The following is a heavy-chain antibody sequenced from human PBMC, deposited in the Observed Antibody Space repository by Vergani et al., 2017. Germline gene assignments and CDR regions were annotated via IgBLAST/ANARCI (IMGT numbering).Heavy chain of an antibody. V-gene: IGHV4-34*01. CDR2: INHSGST. CDR3: ARALPYYDYIWGSYRFPPPLFDY. Sequence: QVQLQQWGAGLLKPSETLSLTCAVYGGSFSGYYWSWIRQPPGKGLEWIGEINHSGSTNYNPSLKSRVTISVDTSKNQFSLKLSSVTAADTAVYYCARALPYYDYIWGSYRFPPPLFDYWGQGTLVTVSS. J-gene: IGHJ4*02. D-gene: IGHD3-16*02. CDR1: GGSFSGYY.